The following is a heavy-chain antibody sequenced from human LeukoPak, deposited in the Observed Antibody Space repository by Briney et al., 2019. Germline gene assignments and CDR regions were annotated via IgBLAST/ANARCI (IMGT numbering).Heavy chain of an antibody. Sequence: ASVKVSCKASGYTFTSYDINWVRQATGQGLEWMGWMNPNSGNTGYAQKFQGRVTITRNTSISTAYMELSSLRSEDTAVYYCARGGPSSGSSNYWGQGTLVTVSS. CDR3: ARGGPSSGSSNY. J-gene: IGHJ4*02. D-gene: IGHD6-6*01. CDR1: GYTFTSYD. CDR2: MNPNSGNT. V-gene: IGHV1-8*03.